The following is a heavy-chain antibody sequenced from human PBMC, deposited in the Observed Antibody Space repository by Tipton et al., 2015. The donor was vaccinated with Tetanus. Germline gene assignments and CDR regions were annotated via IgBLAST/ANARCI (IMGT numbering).Heavy chain of an antibody. J-gene: IGHJ5*02. CDR2: IWYDGSNK. CDR3: ARESEMTTYWFDP. V-gene: IGHV3-33*01. CDR1: GFTFSSYG. D-gene: IGHD5-24*01. Sequence: SGFTFSSYGMHWVRQAPGKGLEWVAVIWYDGSNKYYADSVKGRFTISRDNSKNTLYLQMNSLRAEDTAVYYCARESEMTTYWFDPWGQGTLVTVSS.